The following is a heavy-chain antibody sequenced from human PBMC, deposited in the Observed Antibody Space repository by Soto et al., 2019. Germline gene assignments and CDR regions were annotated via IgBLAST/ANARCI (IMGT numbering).Heavy chain of an antibody. D-gene: IGHD2-2*01. V-gene: IGHV1-8*01. J-gene: IGHJ5*02. CDR2: INPNTGTT. CDR1: GYTFTNYD. CDR3: ARGGSVEYDSNNWFDP. Sequence: QRQLVQSGAEVKKPGASLKISCKASGYTFTNYDINWLRQAPGQGLEWVGWINPNTGTTGYAHKFQGRVTMTSDTSVSTAYMDLSSLRSEDTAVYYCARGGSVEYDSNNWFDPWGQGTQVTVSS.